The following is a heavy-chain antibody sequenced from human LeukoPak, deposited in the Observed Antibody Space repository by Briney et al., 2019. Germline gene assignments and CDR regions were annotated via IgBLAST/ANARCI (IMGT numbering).Heavy chain of an antibody. V-gene: IGHV1-69*06. CDR1: GGTFSSYA. J-gene: IGHJ3*02. CDR3: ARSERSRSGAFDI. CDR2: IIPIFGTA. D-gene: IGHD2-2*01. Sequence: ASVKVSCKASGGTFSSYAISWVRQAPGQGLEWMGGIIPIFGTANYAQKFQGRVTITADKSTSTAYMELSSLRSEDTAVYYCARSERSRSGAFDIWGQGTMVTVSS.